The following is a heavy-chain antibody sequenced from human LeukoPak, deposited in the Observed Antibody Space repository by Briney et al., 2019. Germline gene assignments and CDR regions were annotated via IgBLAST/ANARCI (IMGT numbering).Heavy chain of an antibody. CDR2: MNPNSGIT. CDR1: GYTFTSYD. V-gene: IGHV1-8*01. CDR3: ARLSYYYGMDV. Sequence: GASVKVSCKASGYTFTSYDINWVRRATGQGLEWMGWMNPNSGITDYAQEFQGRVTMTRNTSISTAYMELSSLRSEDTAVYYCARLSYYYGMDVWGQGTTVTVSS. J-gene: IGHJ6*02.